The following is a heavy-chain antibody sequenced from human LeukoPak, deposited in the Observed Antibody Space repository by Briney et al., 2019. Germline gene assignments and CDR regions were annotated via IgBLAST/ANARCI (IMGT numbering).Heavy chain of an antibody. CDR1: GFTLNNYA. D-gene: IGHD3/OR15-3a*01. CDR3: AKGGIERFGLVPDWFDP. Sequence: PGGCLRLSCVVSGFTLNNYAMTWGRQAPGKGLEWVSSIVASGVYMFYADAVKGRFTISRDISKNTLYLQMNSLRAEDTAIYYCAKGGIERFGLVPDWFDPGAREPWSPSS. J-gene: IGHJ5*02. CDR2: IVASGVYM. V-gene: IGHV3-23*01.